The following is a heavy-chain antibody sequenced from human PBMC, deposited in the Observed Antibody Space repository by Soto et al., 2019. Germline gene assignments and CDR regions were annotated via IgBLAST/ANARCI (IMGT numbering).Heavy chain of an antibody. V-gene: IGHV3-21*01. J-gene: IGHJ3*02. CDR1: GFTFSSYS. D-gene: IGHD6-19*01. Sequence: PGGSLRLSCAASGFTFSSYSMNWVRQAPGKGLEWVSSISSSSSYIYYADSVKGRFTISRDNAKNSLYLQMNSLRAEDTAVYYCAREGQYSSGWRDAFDIWGQGTMVTVSS. CDR3: AREGQYSSGWRDAFDI. CDR2: ISSSSSYI.